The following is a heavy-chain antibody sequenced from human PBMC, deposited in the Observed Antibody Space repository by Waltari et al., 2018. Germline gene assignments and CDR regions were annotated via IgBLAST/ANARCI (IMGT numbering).Heavy chain of an antibody. D-gene: IGHD6-13*01. CDR3: ARFVDSFSSSDYYYMDV. J-gene: IGHJ6*03. Sequence: EVQLVQSGAEVKKPGESLKISCKGSGYSFTSYWIGWVRHMPGKGLEWMGIIYPGESDTRYSPSFQGQVTISADKSISTAYRQWSSLKASDTAMYYCARFVDSFSSSDYYYMDVWGKGTTVTVSS. V-gene: IGHV5-51*03. CDR2: IYPGESDT. CDR1: GYSFTSYW.